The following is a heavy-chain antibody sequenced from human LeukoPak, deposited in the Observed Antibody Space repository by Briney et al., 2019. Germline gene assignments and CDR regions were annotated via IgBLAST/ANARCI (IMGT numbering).Heavy chain of an antibody. V-gene: IGHV3-15*01. D-gene: IGHD6-13*01. CDR2: IKSKTDGGTT. Sequence: GGSLRLSCAASGFTFINAWMTWVRQAPGKGLEWVGRIKSKTDGGTTDHAAPVKGRFTISRDDSKNTLYLQMNSLKTEDTAVYYCTTAPGIAADGMATFDYWGQGTQVTVSS. J-gene: IGHJ4*02. CDR3: TTAPGIAADGMATFDY. CDR1: GFTFINAW.